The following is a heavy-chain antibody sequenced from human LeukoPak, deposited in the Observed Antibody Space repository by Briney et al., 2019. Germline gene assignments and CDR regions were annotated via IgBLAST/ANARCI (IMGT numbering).Heavy chain of an antibody. D-gene: IGHD6-13*01. J-gene: IGHJ4*02. Sequence: GRSLRLSCAASGFIVSSNYMSWVRQAPGKGLEWVSVIYSGGSTYYADSVKGRFTISRDNSKNTLYLQMSSLRAEDTAVYYCARDRVAAGYFDYWGQGTLVTVSS. CDR3: ARDRVAAGYFDY. CDR2: IYSGGST. V-gene: IGHV3-53*01. CDR1: GFIVSSNY.